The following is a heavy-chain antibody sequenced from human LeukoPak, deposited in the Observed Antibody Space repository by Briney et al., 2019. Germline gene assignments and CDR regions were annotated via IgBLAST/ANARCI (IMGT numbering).Heavy chain of an antibody. CDR3: AKDNAEYSGSYYVGGIFDY. D-gene: IGHD1-26*01. J-gene: IGHJ4*02. CDR2: ISWNSGSI. V-gene: IGHV3-9*01. Sequence: PGRSLRLSCAASGFTFDDYAMHWVRQAPGKGLEWVSGISWNSGSIGYADSVKGRFTISRDNAKNSLYLQMNSLRAEDTALYYCAKDNAEYSGSYYVGGIFDYWGQGTLVTVSS. CDR1: GFTFDDYA.